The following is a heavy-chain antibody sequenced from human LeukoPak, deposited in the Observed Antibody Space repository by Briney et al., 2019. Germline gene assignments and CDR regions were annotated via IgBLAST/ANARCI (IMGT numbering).Heavy chain of an antibody. CDR1: GFTFSSYS. V-gene: IGHV3-21*04. J-gene: IGHJ3*02. Sequence: GGSLRLSCAASGFTFSSYSMNWVRQAPGKGLEWVSSISSSSSYIYYADSVKGRFTISRDNAKNSLYLQMNSLRAEDTAVYYCARIPSSWSRRGAFDIWGQGTMVTVSS. D-gene: IGHD6-13*01. CDR3: ARIPSSWSRRGAFDI. CDR2: ISSSSSYI.